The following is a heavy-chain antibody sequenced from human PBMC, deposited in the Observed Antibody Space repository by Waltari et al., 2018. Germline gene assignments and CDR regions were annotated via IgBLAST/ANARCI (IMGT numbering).Heavy chain of an antibody. CDR3: ASPGVEVVAPFDY. J-gene: IGHJ4*02. D-gene: IGHD2-15*01. CDR2: IYHSGST. V-gene: IGHV4-38-2*01. Sequence: VQLVESGGGLVQPGGSLRLSCAASGFTFSSYAMSWVRQAPGKGLEWIGSIYHSGSTYYNPSLKSRVTISVDTSKNQFSLKLSSVTAADTAVYYCASPGVEVVAPFDYWGQGTLVTVSS. CDR1: GFTFSSYA.